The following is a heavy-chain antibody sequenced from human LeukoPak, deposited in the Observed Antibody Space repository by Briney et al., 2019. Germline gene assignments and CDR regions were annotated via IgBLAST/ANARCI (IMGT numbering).Heavy chain of an antibody. CDR3: ARDSGRPPTSFDY. Sequence: SVKVSCKASGGTFNHFGINWVRQAPGQGLEWMGRIIPILDLTKYAPKIQDRVTITADRSTSTAYMELNSLRSEDTAVYFCARDSGRPPTSFDYWGQGTLVTVSS. J-gene: IGHJ4*02. V-gene: IGHV1-69*04. CDR1: GGTFNHFG. D-gene: IGHD1-1*01. CDR2: IIPILDLT.